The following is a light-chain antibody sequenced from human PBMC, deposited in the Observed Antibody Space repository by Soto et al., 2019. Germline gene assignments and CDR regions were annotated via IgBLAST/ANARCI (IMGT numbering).Light chain of an antibody. V-gene: IGKV1-5*03. Sequence: DIQMTQSPSTLSGSVGDRVTITCRASQTISSWLAWYQQTPGKAPKLLIYKASTLKSGVPSRFSGSGSGTEFTLTISSLQPDDFATYYCQHYNSYSEAFGQVTKGDIK. CDR1: QTISSW. J-gene: IGKJ1*01. CDR2: KAS. CDR3: QHYNSYSEA.